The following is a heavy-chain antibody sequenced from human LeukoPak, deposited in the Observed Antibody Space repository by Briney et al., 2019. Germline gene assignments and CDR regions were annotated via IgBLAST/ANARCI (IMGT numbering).Heavy chain of an antibody. V-gene: IGHV3-48*03. J-gene: IGHJ4*02. CDR1: GFTFSSYE. CDR3: ARETPASSGTIDY. D-gene: IGHD2-15*01. CDR2: ISSSGSTI. Sequence: PGGALRLSCAASGFTFSSYEMNWVRQAPGKGLEWVSYISSSGSTIYYADSVKGRFTISRDNAKNSLYLQMNSLRAEDTAVYYCARETPASSGTIDYWGQGTLVTVSS.